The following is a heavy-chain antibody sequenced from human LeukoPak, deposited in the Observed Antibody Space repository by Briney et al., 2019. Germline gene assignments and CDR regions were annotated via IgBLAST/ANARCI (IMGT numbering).Heavy chain of an antibody. CDR1: DGSISYYY. J-gene: IGHJ6*02. V-gene: IGHV4-4*07. CDR3: ARWHMNSQDV. CDR2: IYVGGST. D-gene: IGHD4-23*01. Sequence: SETLSLTCTVSDGSISYYYWSWIRQPAGKGLEWIGRIYVGGSTNYSPSLKSRVSMLLDKSKNQLSLKLISVSAADTAVYYCARWHMNSQDVWGRGTAVTVS.